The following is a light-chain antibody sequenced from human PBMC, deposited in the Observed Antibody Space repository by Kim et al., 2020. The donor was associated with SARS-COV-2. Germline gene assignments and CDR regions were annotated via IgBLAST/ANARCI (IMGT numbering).Light chain of an antibody. J-gene: IGLJ3*02. V-gene: IGLV1-44*01. CDR1: SSNIGSNT. Sequence: QSVLTQPPSASGTPGQRVTISCSGSSSNIGSNTVNWYQQLPGTAPRLLIYSNNQRPSGVPDRFSGSKSGTSASLAISGLQSDDESHFYCAAWDDSLNGLVFGGGTQLTVL. CDR2: SNN. CDR3: AAWDDSLNGLV.